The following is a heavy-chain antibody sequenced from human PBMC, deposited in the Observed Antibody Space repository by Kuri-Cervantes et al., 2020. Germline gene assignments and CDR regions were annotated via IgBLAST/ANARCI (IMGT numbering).Heavy chain of an antibody. Sequence: SETLSLTCAVYGGSFSGYYWSWIRQPPGKGLEWIGEINHSGSTNYNPSLKSRVTISVDTSKNQFSLKLSSVTAADTAVYYCARQMIRWGLTYSTLGGSFDYWGQGTLVTVSS. V-gene: IGHV4-34*01. CDR1: GGSFSGYY. CDR3: ARQMIRWGLTYSTLGGSFDY. J-gene: IGHJ4*02. D-gene: IGHD1-26*01. CDR2: INHSGST.